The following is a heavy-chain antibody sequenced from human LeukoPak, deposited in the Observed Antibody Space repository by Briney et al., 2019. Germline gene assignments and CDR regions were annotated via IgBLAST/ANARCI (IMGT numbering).Heavy chain of an antibody. D-gene: IGHD3-22*01. CDR3: AKDHSSGYYYGLFDY. V-gene: IGHV3-23*01. J-gene: IGHJ4*02. CDR2: ISGSGGST. Sequence: GGSLRLSCAASGFTFDDYTMHWVRQAPGKGLEWVSAISGSGGSTYYADSGKGRFTISRDNSKKTLYLHMNSLRAEDTAVYYCAKDHSSGYYYGLFDYWGQGTLVTVSS. CDR1: GFTFDDYT.